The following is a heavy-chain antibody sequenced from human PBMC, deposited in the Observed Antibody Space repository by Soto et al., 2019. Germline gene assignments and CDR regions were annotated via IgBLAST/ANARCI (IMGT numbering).Heavy chain of an antibody. Sequence: PSETLSLTCAVYGGSFSDYYWSWIRQPPGKGLEWIGEINHSGSTNYNPSLKSRVTISVDTSKNQFSLKLSSVTAADTAVYYCARGGRVGESNNWFDPWGQGTLVTVSS. CDR1: GGSFSDYY. CDR2: INHSGST. V-gene: IGHV4-34*01. J-gene: IGHJ5*02. CDR3: ARGGRVGESNNWFDP. D-gene: IGHD3-10*01.